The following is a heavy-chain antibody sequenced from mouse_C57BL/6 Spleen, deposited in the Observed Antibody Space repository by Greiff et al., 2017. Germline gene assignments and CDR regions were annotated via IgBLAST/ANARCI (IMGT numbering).Heavy chain of an antibody. CDR3: ARDARYDYNWYVDV. CDR2: SRNKANDYTT. Sequence: EVKLMESGGGLVQSGRSLRLSCATSGFTFSDFYMEWVRQAPGKGLEWIAASRNKANDYTTEYSASVKGRFIVSRETSQSILYLQMNALRAEDTAIYYCARDARYDYNWYVDVWGTGTTVTVSS. D-gene: IGHD2-4*01. J-gene: IGHJ1*03. CDR1: GFTFSDFY. V-gene: IGHV7-1*01.